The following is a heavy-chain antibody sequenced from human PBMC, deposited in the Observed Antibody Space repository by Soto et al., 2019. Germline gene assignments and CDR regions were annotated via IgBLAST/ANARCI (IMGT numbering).Heavy chain of an antibody. CDR1: GGSISSYY. D-gene: IGHD6-13*01. CDR2: IYTSGST. CDR3: ARDSYSSSWSPNWFDP. J-gene: IGHJ5*02. V-gene: IGHV4-4*07. Sequence: SETLSLTCTVSGGSISSYYWSWIRQPAGKGLEWIGRIYTSGSTNYNPSLKSRVTMSVDTSKNQFSLKLSSVTAADTAVYYCARDSYSSSWSPNWFDPWGQGTLVTVSS.